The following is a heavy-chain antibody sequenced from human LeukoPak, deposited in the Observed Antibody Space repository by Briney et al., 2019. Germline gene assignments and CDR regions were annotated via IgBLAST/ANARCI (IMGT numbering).Heavy chain of an antibody. V-gene: IGHV3-23*01. CDR3: ARRGVVIRGILVIGYHQEAYHYDF. CDR1: GFTFSSYA. Sequence: GGSLRLSCAASGFTFSSYAMSWVRQAPGKGLEWVSAISGSGGSTYYADSVKGRFTISRDNSKNTLYLQMNNLRAEDTAVYFCARRGVVIRGILVIGYHQEAYHYDFWGQGVLVTVSS. CDR2: ISGSGGST. D-gene: IGHD3-10*01. J-gene: IGHJ4*02.